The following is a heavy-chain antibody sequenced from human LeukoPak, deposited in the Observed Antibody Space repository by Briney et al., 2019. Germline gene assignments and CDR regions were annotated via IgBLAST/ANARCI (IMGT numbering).Heavy chain of an antibody. CDR1: GYTFTSYG. D-gene: IGHD4-23*01. V-gene: IGHV1-18*01. J-gene: IGHJ4*02. CDR2: ISAYNGNT. Sequence: ASVTVSCKASGYTFTSYGISWVQQAPAQGLEWMGWISAYNGNTNYAQKLQGRVTMTTDTSTSTAYMELRSLRSDDTAVYYCARENTVAYFDYWGQGTLVTVSS. CDR3: ARENTVAYFDY.